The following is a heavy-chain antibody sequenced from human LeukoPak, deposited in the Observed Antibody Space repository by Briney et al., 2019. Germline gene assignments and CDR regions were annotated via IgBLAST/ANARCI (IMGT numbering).Heavy chain of an antibody. CDR2: IYSGGST. CDR3: ARDAVHQTTGGFDY. J-gene: IGHJ4*02. Sequence: GGSLRLSCAASGFTVSSNYMSWVRQAPGKGLEWVSVIYSGGSTYYADSVKGRFTISRDNSKNTLYLQMNSLRAEDTTVYYCARDAVHQTTGGFDYWGQGTLVTVSS. V-gene: IGHV3-53*01. D-gene: IGHD7-27*01. CDR1: GFTVSSNY.